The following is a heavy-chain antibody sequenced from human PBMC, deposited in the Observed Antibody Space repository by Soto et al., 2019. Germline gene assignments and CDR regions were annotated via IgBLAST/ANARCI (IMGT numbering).Heavy chain of an antibody. D-gene: IGHD2-8*01. CDR1: GGSISSYY. CDR2: IYYSGST. CDR3: ARVTGGVYASWFDP. J-gene: IGHJ5*02. Sequence: SETLSLTCTVSGGSISSYYWSWIRQPPGKGLEWIGYIYYSGSTNYNPSLKSRVTISVDTSKNQFSLKLSSVTAADTAVYYCARVTGGVYASWFDPWGQGTLVTVSS. V-gene: IGHV4-59*01.